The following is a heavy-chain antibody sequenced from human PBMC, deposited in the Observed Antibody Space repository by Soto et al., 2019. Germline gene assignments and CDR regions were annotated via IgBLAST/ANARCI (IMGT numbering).Heavy chain of an antibody. CDR1: GYTFTSYC. V-gene: IGHV1-18*01. Sequence: ASVKVSCKASGYTFTSYCISWVRQAPGQGLEWMGWISAYNGNTNYAQKLQGRVTMTTDTSTSTAYMELRSLRSDDTAVYYCARDEYYYDSSGHSGDFDYWGQGTLVTVSS. D-gene: IGHD3-22*01. CDR2: ISAYNGNT. CDR3: ARDEYYYDSSGHSGDFDY. J-gene: IGHJ4*02.